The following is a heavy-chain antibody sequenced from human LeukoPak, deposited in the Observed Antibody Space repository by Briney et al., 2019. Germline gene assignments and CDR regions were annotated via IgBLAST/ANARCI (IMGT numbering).Heavy chain of an antibody. CDR2: IYHSGST. V-gene: IGHV4-38-2*02. J-gene: IGHJ4*02. Sequence: PSETLSLTCTVSGYSISSGYYWGWIRQPPGKGLEWIGSIYHSGSTNYNPSLKSRVTISVDTSKNQFSLKLSSVTAADTAVYYCARDGIAVAGIPYFDYWGQGTLVTVSS. CDR3: ARDGIAVAGIPYFDY. CDR1: GYSISSGYY. D-gene: IGHD6-19*01.